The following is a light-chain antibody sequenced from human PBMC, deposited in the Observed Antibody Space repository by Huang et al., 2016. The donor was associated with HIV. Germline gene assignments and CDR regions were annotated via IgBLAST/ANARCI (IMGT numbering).Light chain of an antibody. CDR2: DAS. J-gene: IGKJ1*01. CDR1: QSITTS. Sequence: DIQMTQSPSSLSASVGDRVTITCRESQSITTSLNWYQQRPGKAPKLLIYDASTLQSGVPSRFSGSGSGTDVTLTISSLQPEDFATYHCQQSYRTPDTFGQGTKVEIK. CDR3: QQSYRTPDT. V-gene: IGKV1-39*01.